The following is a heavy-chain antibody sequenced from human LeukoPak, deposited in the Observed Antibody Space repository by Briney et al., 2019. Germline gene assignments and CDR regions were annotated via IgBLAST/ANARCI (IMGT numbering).Heavy chain of an antibody. CDR1: GYTFTSYA. CDR3: ARAGVIDLAVDY. V-gene: IGHV1-3*03. CDR2: INAGNGNT. D-gene: IGHD3-10*01. J-gene: IGHJ4*02. Sequence: GASVKVSCKASGYTFTSYAMHWVRQAPGQRLEWMGWINAGNGNTKYSQEFQGRVTITRDTSASTAYMELSSLRSEDMAVYYCARAGVIDLAVDYWGQGTLVTVSS.